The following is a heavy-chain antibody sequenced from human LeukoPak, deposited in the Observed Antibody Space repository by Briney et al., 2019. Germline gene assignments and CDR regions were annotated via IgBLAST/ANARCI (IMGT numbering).Heavy chain of an antibody. Sequence: RTSETLSLTCTVSGGSISSSSYYWGWIRQPPGKGLEWIGSIYYSGSTYYNPSLKSRVTISVDTSKNQFSLKLSSVTAADTAVYYCARAEWELKVPGAFDIWGQGTMVTVSS. CDR3: ARAEWELKVPGAFDI. J-gene: IGHJ3*02. CDR1: GGSISSSSYY. V-gene: IGHV4-39*07. D-gene: IGHD1-26*01. CDR2: IYYSGST.